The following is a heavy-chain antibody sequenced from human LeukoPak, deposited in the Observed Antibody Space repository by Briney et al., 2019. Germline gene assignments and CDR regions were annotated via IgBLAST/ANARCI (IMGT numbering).Heavy chain of an antibody. CDR1: GGSLSRFY. CDR3: ARGASGSPHYFDY. J-gene: IGHJ4*02. D-gene: IGHD1-26*01. Sequence: SETLSLTCTVSGGSLSRFYCSWIPQPAGKGLEWIGRIYTSGSTNYNPSLKSRATMSVDTSANQFSLKLNSLTAADTAVYYCARGASGSPHYFDYWGQGTLVTASS. V-gene: IGHV4-4*07. CDR2: IYTSGST.